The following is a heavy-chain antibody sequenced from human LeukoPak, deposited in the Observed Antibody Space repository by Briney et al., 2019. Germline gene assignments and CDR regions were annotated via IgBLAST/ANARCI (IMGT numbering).Heavy chain of an antibody. CDR3: AKGMCSSSSCYGGPGFDY. J-gene: IGHJ4*02. D-gene: IGHD2-2*01. CDR1: GFTVSSNY. CDR2: IYSGGST. Sequence: GGSLRLSCAASGFTVSSNYMSWVRQAPGKGLEWVSVIYSGGSTYYADSVKGRFTISRDNSKNTLCLQMNTLRAEDMAVYYCAKGMCSSSSCYGGPGFDYWGQGTLVTVSS. V-gene: IGHV3-66*01.